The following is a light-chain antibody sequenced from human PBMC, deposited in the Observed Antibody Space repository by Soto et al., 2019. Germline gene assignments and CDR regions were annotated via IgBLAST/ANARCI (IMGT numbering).Light chain of an antibody. CDR1: QSISSW. CDR3: QQYNSYSVT. V-gene: IGKV1-5*03. J-gene: IGKJ1*01. CDR2: KAS. Sequence: DIQMTQSPYTLSASVGDRVTISCRASQSISSWLAWYQQKPGKAPKLLIYKASSLESGVPSRFSGSGSGTELTLTISSLQPDDFATYYCQQYNSYSVTFGQGTKVEIK.